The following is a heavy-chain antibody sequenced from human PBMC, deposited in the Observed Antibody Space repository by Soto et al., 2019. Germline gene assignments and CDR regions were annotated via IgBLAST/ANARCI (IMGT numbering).Heavy chain of an antibody. J-gene: IGHJ5*02. D-gene: IGHD2-2*01. Sequence: PGESLKISCTASGYAFTSYWIAWVRPMPGKGLEWMGIIYPGDSDTRYSPSFQGQVTISVDKSITTAYLQWSSLKASDTAMYYCARGYCTTTICDPWFDPWGQGTLVTVSS. V-gene: IGHV5-51*01. CDR1: GYAFTSYW. CDR2: IYPGDSDT. CDR3: ARGYCTTTICDPWFDP.